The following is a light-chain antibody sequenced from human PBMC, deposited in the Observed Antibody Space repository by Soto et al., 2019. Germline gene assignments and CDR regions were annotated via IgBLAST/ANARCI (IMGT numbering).Light chain of an antibody. J-gene: IGKJ4*01. CDR1: QSVTSR. CDR3: QQYNCYSLP. Sequence: DIQMTQSPSTLSVSVGDRVTITGLASQSVTSRLAWYQQKPGKAPKLLIYGASNLESGDPSRFSGSGSGTEVTLTIGSLQPDDFATYYCQQYNCYSLPFGGGTTVDIK. V-gene: IGKV1-5*01. CDR2: GAS.